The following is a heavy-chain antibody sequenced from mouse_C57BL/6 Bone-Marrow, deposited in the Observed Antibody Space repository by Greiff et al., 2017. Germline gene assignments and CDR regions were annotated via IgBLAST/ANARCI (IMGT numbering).Heavy chain of an antibody. CDR2: INYDGSST. V-gene: IGHV5-16*01. CDR3: ARGYDDYLDY. D-gene: IGHD2-12*01. CDR1: GFTFSDYY. J-gene: IGHJ2*01. Sequence: EVHLVESEGGLVQPGSSMTLSCTASGFTFSDYYMAWVRQVPEKGLEWVANINYDGSSTYYLDSLKSRFIISRDNAKNILYLQMSSLKSEDTATXYCARGYDDYLDYWGQGTTLTVSS.